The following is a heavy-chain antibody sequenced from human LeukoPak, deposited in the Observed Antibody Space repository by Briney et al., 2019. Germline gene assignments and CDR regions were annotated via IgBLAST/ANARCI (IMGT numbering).Heavy chain of an antibody. J-gene: IGHJ2*01. V-gene: IGHV3-20*04. CDR3: ARRLMGGFTDWYFDL. CDR2: INWNGAAT. Sequence: GGSLRLSCAASGFTFSSYSMSWVRQAPGKGLQWVSGINWNGAATGHGDSVKGRFTVSRDNAKNSLYLEMNSLRVEDTGFYYCARRLMGGFTDWYFDLWGRGTLVTVSS. CDR1: GFTFSSYS. D-gene: IGHD2-15*01.